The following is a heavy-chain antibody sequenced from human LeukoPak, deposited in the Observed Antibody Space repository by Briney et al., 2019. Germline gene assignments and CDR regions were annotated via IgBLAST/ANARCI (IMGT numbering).Heavy chain of an antibody. J-gene: IGHJ5*02. D-gene: IGHD3-22*01. CDR2: ISSSSSYI. Sequence: GGSLRLSCAASGFTFSSYSMNWVRQAPGKGLEWVSSISSSSSYIYYADSVKGRLTISRDNAKNSLYLQINSLRAEDTAVYYCARGTYYYDSSGRFDPWGQGTLVTVSS. V-gene: IGHV3-21*01. CDR3: ARGTYYYDSSGRFDP. CDR1: GFTFSSYS.